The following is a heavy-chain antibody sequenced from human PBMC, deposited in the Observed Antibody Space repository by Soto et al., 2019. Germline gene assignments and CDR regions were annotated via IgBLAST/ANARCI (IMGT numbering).Heavy chain of an antibody. Sequence: VQLQESGPRLLKPSQTLSLTCTVSGDSFNSGAYYWSWLRQHPAKGLEWIASIYDTGTTSYTPSLRSRLHISIDTSKSPFSLTLTSVTAADTAVYYCARVVHSGDFADFWGPGTLVTVSS. CDR3: ARVVHSGDFADF. J-gene: IGHJ4*01. D-gene: IGHD4-17*01. CDR2: IYDTGTT. V-gene: IGHV4-31*03. CDR1: GDSFNSGAYY.